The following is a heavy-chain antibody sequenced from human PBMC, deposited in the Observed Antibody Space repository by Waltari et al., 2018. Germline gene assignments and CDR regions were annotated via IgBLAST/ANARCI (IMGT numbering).Heavy chain of an antibody. Sequence: QVQLQESGPGLVKPSQTLSLTCTVSGGSISSGGYYLSWIRQHQGKGLEWIGYIYHSGSTYYNPSLKSRVTISVDRSKNQVSLKLSSVTAADTAVYYCARVGDILTGYYASFDYWGQGTLVTVSS. CDR1: GGSISSGGYY. D-gene: IGHD3-9*01. CDR2: IYHSGST. V-gene: IGHV4-31*03. CDR3: ARVGDILTGYYASFDY. J-gene: IGHJ4*02.